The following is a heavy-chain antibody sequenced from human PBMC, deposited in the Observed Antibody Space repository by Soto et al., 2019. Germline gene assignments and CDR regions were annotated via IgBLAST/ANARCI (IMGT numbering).Heavy chain of an antibody. CDR2: IYSGGST. CDR3: ARDPPATRHGMDV. CDR1: GFTVSSNY. Sequence: GGSLRLSCAASGFTVSSNYMSWVRQAPGKGLEWVSVIYSGGSTYYAASVRGRFTNSRYNSKNTLYLQMKSLSAEDTAVYYCARDPPATRHGMDVWGQGTTVTVSS. J-gene: IGHJ6*02. V-gene: IGHV3-53*01.